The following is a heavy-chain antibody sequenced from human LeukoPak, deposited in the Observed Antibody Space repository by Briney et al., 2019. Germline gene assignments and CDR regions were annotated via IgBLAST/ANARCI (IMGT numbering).Heavy chain of an antibody. D-gene: IGHD1-26*01. CDR1: GGSISSGSYY. V-gene: IGHV4-61*02. Sequence: PSETLSLTCTVSGGSISSGSYYWSWIRQPAGKGLEWIGRIYTSGSTNYNLSLKSRVTISVDTSKNQFSLKLSSVTAADTAVHYCARSQYSGSYYSVGYWGQGTLVTVSS. J-gene: IGHJ4*02. CDR3: ARSQYSGSYYSVGY. CDR2: IYTSGST.